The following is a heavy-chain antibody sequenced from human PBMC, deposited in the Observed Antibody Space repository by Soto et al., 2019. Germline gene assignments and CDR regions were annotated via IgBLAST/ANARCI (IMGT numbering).Heavy chain of an antibody. D-gene: IGHD2-15*01. Sequence: EQLQQWGAGLLKPSETLSLTCAVYGGSFSGYYWSWIRQPPGKGLEWIGEINHSGSTNYNPSLKSRVTISVDTSKNQFSLKLSSVTAADTAVYYCARVHCSGGSCYFRRPYYFDYWGQGTLVTVSS. J-gene: IGHJ4*02. CDR3: ARVHCSGGSCYFRRPYYFDY. CDR1: GGSFSGYY. CDR2: INHSGST. V-gene: IGHV4-34*01.